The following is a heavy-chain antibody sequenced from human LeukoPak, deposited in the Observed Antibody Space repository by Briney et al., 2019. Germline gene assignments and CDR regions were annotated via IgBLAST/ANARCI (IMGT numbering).Heavy chain of an antibody. V-gene: IGHV3-13*05. Sequence: GGSLRLSCAASGFTFRSYDMHWVRQETGKGLGWVSGIGTAGDPYYADSVKGRFTISRENARNSLYLQMDSLRAGDTAVYFCARGDYYGSGSFDYWGQGILVTVSS. J-gene: IGHJ4*02. CDR2: IGTAGDP. CDR1: GFTFRSYD. CDR3: ARGDYYGSGSFDY. D-gene: IGHD3-10*01.